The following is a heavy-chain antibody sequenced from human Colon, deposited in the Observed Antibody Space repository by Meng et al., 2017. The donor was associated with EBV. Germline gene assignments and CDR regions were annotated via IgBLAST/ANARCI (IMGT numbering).Heavy chain of an antibody. CDR1: GGSFSGYY. CDR2: INHSGSS. J-gene: IGHJ4*02. Sequence: QQWGAGWLKPSEPRSRTGAVSGGSFSGYYWSWIRQAPGKGLEWIGEINHSGSSKFNPSLESRVSISVDTSENQVSLKLTSVTAADTAVYYCARRTTVNLRSFDSWGQGTLVTVSS. CDR3: ARRTTVNLRSFDS. D-gene: IGHD4-17*01. V-gene: IGHV4-34*01.